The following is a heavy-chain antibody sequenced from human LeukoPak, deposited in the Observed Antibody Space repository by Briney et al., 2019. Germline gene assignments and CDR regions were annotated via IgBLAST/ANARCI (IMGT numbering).Heavy chain of an antibody. D-gene: IGHD5-18*01. V-gene: IGHV1-58*02. CDR2: IVVGSGNT. CDR1: GFTFTSSA. Sequence: ASVKVSCKASGFTFTSSAMQWVRQARGQRLEWIGWIVVGSGNTNYAQKFQGRVTMTRDTSTSTVYMELSSLKSEDTAVYYCARVFVGTGTEPPYFDDWGQGTLVTVSS. CDR3: ARVFVGTGTEPPYFDD. J-gene: IGHJ4*02.